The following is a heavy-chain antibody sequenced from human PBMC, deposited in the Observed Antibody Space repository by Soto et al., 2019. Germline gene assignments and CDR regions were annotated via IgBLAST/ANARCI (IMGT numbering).Heavy chain of an antibody. CDR1: GGSISSSSYY. V-gene: IGHV4-39*01. D-gene: IGHD2-21*02. CDR3: ARGTDSGAYYGMDV. J-gene: IGHJ6*02. Sequence: LSLTCTVSGGSISSSSYYWGWIRQPPGKGLEWIGSIYYSGSTYYNPSLKSRVTISVDTSKNQFSLKLSSVTAADTAVYYCARGTDSGAYYGMDVWGQGTTVTVSS. CDR2: IYYSGST.